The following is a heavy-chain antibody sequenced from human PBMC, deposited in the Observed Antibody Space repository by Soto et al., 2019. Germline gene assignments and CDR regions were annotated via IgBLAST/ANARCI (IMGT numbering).Heavy chain of an antibody. Sequence: PGGSMRLSWVGSGFIFSNNGMHWVRQTPGKWLGWVAFMSYEGSDTFYADSVKGRFTISRDNSKNNLFLHMSNLRAEDTAMYYCTIVRVADSALDHWGQGTLVTVSS. V-gene: IGHV3-30*02. CDR1: GFIFSNNG. CDR3: TIVRVADSALDH. CDR2: MSYEGSDT. J-gene: IGHJ4*02. D-gene: IGHD3-10*02.